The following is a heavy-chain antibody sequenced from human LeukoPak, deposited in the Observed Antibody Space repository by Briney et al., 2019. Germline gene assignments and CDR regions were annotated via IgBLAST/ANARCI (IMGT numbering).Heavy chain of an antibody. Sequence: RGASVTVSCKAFGYTFTNFDINWVRQASGQGLEWVGWMTPNNGNAGFAQKLQGRVTLTRDTSISTAFMELSSLTSEDTAIYYCARASPSGNEGLANWGQGTLVTVSS. V-gene: IGHV1-8*01. CDR1: GYTFTNFD. CDR2: MTPNNGNA. D-gene: IGHD2-15*01. CDR3: ARASPSGNEGLAN. J-gene: IGHJ4*02.